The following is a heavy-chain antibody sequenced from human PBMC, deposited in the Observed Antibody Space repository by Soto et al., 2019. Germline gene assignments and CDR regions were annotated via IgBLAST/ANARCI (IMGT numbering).Heavy chain of an antibody. CDR2: MNPNSGNT. D-gene: IGHD6-13*01. CDR3: ARGPIAAPIYYYYYMDV. V-gene: IGHV1-8*01. J-gene: IGHJ6*03. Sequence: QVQLVQSGAEVKKPGASVKVSCKASGYTFTSYDINWVRQATGQGLEWMGWMNPNSGNTCYAQKFQGRVTMTRNTSISTAYMELSSLRSEDTAVYYCARGPIAAPIYYYYYMDVWGKGTTVTVSS. CDR1: GYTFTSYD.